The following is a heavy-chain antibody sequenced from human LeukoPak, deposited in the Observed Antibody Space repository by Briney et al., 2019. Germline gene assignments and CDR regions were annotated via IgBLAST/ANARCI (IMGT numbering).Heavy chain of an antibody. Sequence: PSETLSLTCTVSGGSISSYYWSWIRQPPGQGLEWIGYIYYSGTTNYNPSLKSRVTISVDTSKNQFSLKLSYVTPADTAVYYCARGVYIAAAQYGYWGQGTLVTVSS. CDR1: GGSISSYY. D-gene: IGHD6-13*01. V-gene: IGHV4-59*01. CDR3: ARGVYIAAAQYGY. J-gene: IGHJ4*02. CDR2: IYYSGTT.